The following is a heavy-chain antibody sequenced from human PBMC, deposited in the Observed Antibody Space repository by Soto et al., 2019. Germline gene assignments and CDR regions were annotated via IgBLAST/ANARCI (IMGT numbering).Heavy chain of an antibody. J-gene: IGHJ4*02. Sequence: SETLSLTCTVSGGSISSGDYYWSWIRQPPGKGLEWIGYIYYSGSTYYNPSLKSRVTISVDTSKNHFSLKLSSVTAAETAVYYGARDLEAQNCGGDCYTGDGYFDYWGQGTLVTVSS. V-gene: IGHV4-30-4*01. D-gene: IGHD2-21*02. CDR1: GGSISSGDYY. CDR2: IYYSGST. CDR3: ARDLEAQNCGGDCYTGDGYFDY.